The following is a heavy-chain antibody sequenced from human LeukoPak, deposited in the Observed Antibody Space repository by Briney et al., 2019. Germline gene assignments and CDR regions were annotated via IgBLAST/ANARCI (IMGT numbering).Heavy chain of an antibody. CDR3: ARDYGDYPYWYFDP. CDR1: GGSISSSSYY. Sequence: SETLSLTCTVSGGSISSSSYYWGWIRQPPGKSLEWIGSIYYSGTTHYNPSLKSRVTISVDTSKNQLSLKLRSVTAADTAVYYCARDYGDYPYWYFDPWGRGTLVTVSS. V-gene: IGHV4-39*01. CDR2: IYYSGTT. D-gene: IGHD4-17*01. J-gene: IGHJ2*01.